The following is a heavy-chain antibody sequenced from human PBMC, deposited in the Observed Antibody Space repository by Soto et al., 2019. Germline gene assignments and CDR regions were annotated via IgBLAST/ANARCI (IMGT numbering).Heavy chain of an antibody. Sequence: EVQLLESGGGLVQPGGSLRLSCAASGFTFSSYAMSWVRQAPGKGLAWVSIISGGGGSPKYEDSAKGRFTVSRDNSKNTVYLQMNSLRAEDTAVYYCARGRSTVTVDALDIWGQGTMVAVSS. CDR2: ISGGGGSP. V-gene: IGHV3-23*01. D-gene: IGHD4-17*01. J-gene: IGHJ3*02. CDR3: ARGRSTVTVDALDI. CDR1: GFTFSSYA.